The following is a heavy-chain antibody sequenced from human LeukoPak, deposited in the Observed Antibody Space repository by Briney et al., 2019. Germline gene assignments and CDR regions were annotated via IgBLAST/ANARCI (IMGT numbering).Heavy chain of an antibody. V-gene: IGHV3-74*01. CDR1: GFTFSNYW. Sequence: PGGSLRLSCAASGFTFSNYWMHWVRQFPGKGLVWVSRIGTDGGTTTYADYVKGRFTISRDNAKNTLYLQMNSLRAEDTAVYYCARDKYGGNSNAFDIWGQGTLVTVSS. CDR3: ARDKYGGNSNAFDI. D-gene: IGHD4-23*01. CDR2: IGTDGGTT. J-gene: IGHJ3*02.